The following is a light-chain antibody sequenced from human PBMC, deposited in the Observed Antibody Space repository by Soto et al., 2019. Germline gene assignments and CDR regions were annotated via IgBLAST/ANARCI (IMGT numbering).Light chain of an antibody. CDR3: QVWDSTSDHYV. CDR1: NIGSKS. CDR2: YDS. J-gene: IGLJ1*01. Sequence: SYELTQPPSVSVAPGKTARITCGGNNIGSKSVHWYQQKPGQAPVLVIYYDSDRPSGIPERISGSNSGNTATLTISRVEAGDEADYCCQVWDSTSDHYVFGTGTKVTVL. V-gene: IGLV3-21*04.